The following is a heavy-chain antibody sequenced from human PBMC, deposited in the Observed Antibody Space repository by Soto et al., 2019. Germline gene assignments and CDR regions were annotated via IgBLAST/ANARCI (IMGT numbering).Heavy chain of an antibody. CDR3: ALERQLNYPSDGFDI. Sequence: GSVKGSSKASGLDVYYLHWVRPAPGQGLEWIGRINPNSGVTKYPQQFQGSVTLTRDPSITTAFMDLVSLHFDDTAVYYCALERQLNYPSDGFDIWGQGTMVTVSS. V-gene: IGHV1-2*02. J-gene: IGHJ3*02. CDR1: GLDVYY. CDR2: INPNSGVT. D-gene: IGHD6-13*01.